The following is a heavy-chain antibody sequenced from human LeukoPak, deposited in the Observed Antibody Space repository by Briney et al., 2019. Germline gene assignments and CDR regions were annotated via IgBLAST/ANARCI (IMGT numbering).Heavy chain of an antibody. Sequence: GGSLRLSCAASGFTFDDYGMSWVRQAPGKGLEWVSGINWNGGSTGYADSVKGRFTISRDNAKNSLYLQMNSLRAEDTALYYCAKLYSGYSGYDLDYWGQGTLVTVSS. CDR2: INWNGGST. D-gene: IGHD5-12*01. V-gene: IGHV3-20*04. CDR3: AKLYSGYSGYDLDY. J-gene: IGHJ4*02. CDR1: GFTFDDYG.